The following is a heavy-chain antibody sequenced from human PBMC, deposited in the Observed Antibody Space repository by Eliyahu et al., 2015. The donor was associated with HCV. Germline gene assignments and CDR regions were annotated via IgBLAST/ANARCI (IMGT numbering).Heavy chain of an antibody. CDR3: ARVRCGDCSYQYYAMDV. V-gene: IGHV3-21*06. CDR2: IGTSSRYI. Sequence: EAQLVESGGGLVXPGGSLTLSCVAXGFSFSXYXMNWXRQAPGKGLEWVSSIGTSSRYIKYADSVKGRFTISRDNAKNSLYLQMNTLRADDTAVYYCARVRCGDCSYQYYAMDVWGQGTTVTVSS. CDR1: GFSFSXYX. J-gene: IGHJ6*02. D-gene: IGHD2-21*02.